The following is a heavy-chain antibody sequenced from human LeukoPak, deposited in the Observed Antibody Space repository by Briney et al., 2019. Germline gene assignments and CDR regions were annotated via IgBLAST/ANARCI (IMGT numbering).Heavy chain of an antibody. V-gene: IGHV3-33*06. CDR2: IWYDGSNK. D-gene: IGHD2-21*02. CDR3: AKGASIYCGGDCYSEGGSEPDPYYVDF. CDR1: GFTFSSYG. Sequence: GGSLRLSCAASGFTFSSYGMHWVRQAPGKGLEWVAVIWYDGSNKYYADSVKGRFTISRDNSENTLYLQMNSLRAEDTAVYYCAKGASIYCGGDCYSEGGSEPDPYYVDFWGQGTLVTVSS. J-gene: IGHJ4*02.